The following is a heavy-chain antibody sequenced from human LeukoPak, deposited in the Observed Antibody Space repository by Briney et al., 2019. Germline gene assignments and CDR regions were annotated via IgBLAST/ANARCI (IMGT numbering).Heavy chain of an antibody. V-gene: IGHV1-18*01. J-gene: IGHJ5*01. CDR1: GYTFTSYG. Sequence: ASVKVSCKASGYTFTSYGISWVRQAPGQGLEWMGWISAYNGNTNYAQKLQGRVTMTTDTSTSTAYMELNSLKTEDTAVYYCVRARYSSAWFDSWGHGTVVIVSS. CDR2: ISAYNGNT. D-gene: IGHD6-25*01. CDR3: VRARYSSAWFDS.